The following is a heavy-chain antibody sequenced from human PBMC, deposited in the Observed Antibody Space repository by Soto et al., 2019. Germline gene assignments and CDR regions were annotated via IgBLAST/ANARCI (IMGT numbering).Heavy chain of an antibody. CDR1: GFTFSSYA. CDR3: AKVPAARWYYYYGMDV. Sequence: PGGSLRLSCAASGFTFSSYAMSWVRQAPGKGLEWVSAISGSGGSTYYADSVKGRFTISRDNSKNTLYLQMNSLRAEDTAVYYCAKVPAARWYYYYGMDVWGQGTTVTVSS. J-gene: IGHJ6*02. D-gene: IGHD2-15*01. V-gene: IGHV3-23*01. CDR2: ISGSGGST.